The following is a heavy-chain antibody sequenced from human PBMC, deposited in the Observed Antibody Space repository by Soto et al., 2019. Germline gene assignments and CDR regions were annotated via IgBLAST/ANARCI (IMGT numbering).Heavy chain of an antibody. CDR1: GFTVSSNY. CDR3: AGRILWGAFDI. J-gene: IGHJ3*02. CDR2: IYSGGST. D-gene: IGHD2-21*01. V-gene: IGHV3-53*01. Sequence: GGSLRLSCAASGFTVSSNYMSWVRQAPGKGLEWVSVIYSGGSTYYADSVKGRFTISRDNSKNTLYLQMNSLRVEDTAVYYCAGRILWGAFDIWGQGTMVTVSS.